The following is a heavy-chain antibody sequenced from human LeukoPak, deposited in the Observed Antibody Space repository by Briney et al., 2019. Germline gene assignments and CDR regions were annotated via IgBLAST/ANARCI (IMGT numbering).Heavy chain of an antibody. CDR1: GGSISSYY. CDR3: ARYDDSSGFYPNDAFDI. CDR2: IYYIGGT. J-gene: IGHJ3*02. V-gene: IGHV4-59*01. D-gene: IGHD3-22*01. Sequence: SETLSLTCTVSGGSISSYYWSWIRQPPGKGLEWIGYIYYIGGTNYNPSLKSRVTISVDRSKNQFSLKLSSVTAADTAVYYCARYDDSSGFYPNDAFDIWGQGTMVTVSS.